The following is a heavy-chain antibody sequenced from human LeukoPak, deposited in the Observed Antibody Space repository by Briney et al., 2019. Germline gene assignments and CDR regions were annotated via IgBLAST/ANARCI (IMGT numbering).Heavy chain of an antibody. CDR1: GFSFSTYG. J-gene: IGHJ4*02. V-gene: IGHV3-33*01. CDR2: IWNAGTNT. D-gene: IGHD3-16*01. CDR3: VGDTPPGGDFYLDY. Sequence: GSLRLSCAASGFSFSTYGIHWVRQAPGKGLEWGALIWNAGTNTYYADSVKGRFTISRDNSKNTLYLQMNSLRAEDTAVYYCVGDTPPGGDFYLDYWGQGTLVIVSS.